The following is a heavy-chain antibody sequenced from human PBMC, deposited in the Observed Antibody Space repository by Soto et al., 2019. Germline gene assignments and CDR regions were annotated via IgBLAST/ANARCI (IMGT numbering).Heavy chain of an antibody. V-gene: IGHV1-2*02. D-gene: IGHD6-13*01. CDR2: INPNSGGT. J-gene: IGHJ5*02. Sequence: VNVSLHASGYTFTGYYMHWVRQENGQGLEWMGWINPNSGGTNYAQKFQGRVTMTRDTSISTAYMELSRLRSDDTAVYYCARGGYSSSWYLSWFDPWVQGTLVIVS. CDR1: GYTFTGYY. CDR3: ARGGYSSSWYLSWFDP.